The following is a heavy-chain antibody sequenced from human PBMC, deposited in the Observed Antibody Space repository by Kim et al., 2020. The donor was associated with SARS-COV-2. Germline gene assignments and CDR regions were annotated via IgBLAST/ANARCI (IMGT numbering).Heavy chain of an antibody. V-gene: IGHV3-33*01. Sequence: GGSLRLSCAASGFTFSTYGMHWVRQAPGKGLEWVAVIWYNGSNKYYADSVKGRFTISRDNSKNTLYLQMNSLRAEDTAVYYCARARQYYDILTGDYYYYYGMDVWGQGTTVTVSS. CDR3: ARARQYYDILTGDYYYYYGMDV. CDR2: IWYNGSNK. J-gene: IGHJ6*02. D-gene: IGHD3-9*01. CDR1: GFTFSTYG.